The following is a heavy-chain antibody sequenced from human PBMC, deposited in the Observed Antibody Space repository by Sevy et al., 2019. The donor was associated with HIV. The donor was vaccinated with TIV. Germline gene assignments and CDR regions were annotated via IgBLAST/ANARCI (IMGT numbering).Heavy chain of an antibody. V-gene: IGHV3-9*01. J-gene: IGHJ4*02. CDR3: ARQRGVVLLPAAPFDY. CDR2: ISWNSGTI. CDR1: GFTFDDYA. Sequence: GGSLRLSCAASGFTFDDYAMHWVRQAPGKGLEWVSGISWNSGTIGYADSVKGRFTISRDNAKNSLYLQMNSLRAEDKDLYYCARQRGVVLLPAAPFDYWGQGTLVTVSS. D-gene: IGHD2-2*01.